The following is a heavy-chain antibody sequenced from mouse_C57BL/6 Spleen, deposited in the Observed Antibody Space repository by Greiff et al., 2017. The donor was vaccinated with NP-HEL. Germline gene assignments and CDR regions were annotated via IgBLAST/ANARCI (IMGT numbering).Heavy chain of an antibody. D-gene: IGHD1-1*01. CDR1: GYTFTSYW. V-gene: IGHV1-59*01. CDR3: ARDGSGAWFAY. Sequence: QVQLQQPGAELVRPGTSVKLSCKASGYTFTSYWMHWVKQRPGQGLEWIGVIDPSDSYTNYNQKFKGKATLTVDTSSSTAYMQLSSLTSEDSAVYYCARDGSGAWFAYWGQGTLVTVSA. J-gene: IGHJ3*01. CDR2: IDPSDSYT.